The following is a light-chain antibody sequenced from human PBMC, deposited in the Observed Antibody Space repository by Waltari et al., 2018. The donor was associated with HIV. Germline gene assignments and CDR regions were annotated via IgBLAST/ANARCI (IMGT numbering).Light chain of an antibody. CDR3: QSADTSLSYYV. CDR2: KDT. CDR1: ALRAQY. Sequence: SYELTQPPSVSVLPGQTARIPCSGDALRAQYVSWYQQKPGQAPVLVMYKDTERPPGIPERFFGSTSGTSVTLIISGVQAEDEADYYCQSADTSLSYYVFGTGTKVSVL. V-gene: IGLV3-25*03. J-gene: IGLJ1*01.